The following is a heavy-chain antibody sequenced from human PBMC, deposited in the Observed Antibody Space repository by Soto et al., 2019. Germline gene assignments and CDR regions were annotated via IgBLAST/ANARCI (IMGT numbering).Heavy chain of an antibody. CDR1: GYNFAGYW. CDR2: IYPSDSDT. D-gene: IGHD3-3*01. V-gene: IGHV5-51*01. J-gene: IGHJ4*02. Sequence: GESLKISCQGSGYNFAGYWIAWVRQMPGKGLELMGIIYPSDSDTRYRPSFQGQVTISADKSISSAYLQWSSLRASDTAMYYCARGGVSTRTFDYWGQGTPVTVSS. CDR3: ARGGVSTRTFDY.